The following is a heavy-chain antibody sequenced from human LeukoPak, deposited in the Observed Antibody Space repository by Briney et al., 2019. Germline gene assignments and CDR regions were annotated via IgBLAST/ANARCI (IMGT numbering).Heavy chain of an antibody. CDR1: GFTFKKYA. CDR3: ARGHIVVGPSALFRRLGVYYFDY. D-gene: IGHD2-2*01. J-gene: IGHJ4*02. CDR2: ISDSGST. V-gene: IGHV4-59*12. Sequence: GSLRLSCSASGFTFKKYAMHWIRQPPGKGLEWTGYISDSGSTNYSPSLKSRLTISVDTSKNQFSLKMRSVTAADTAVYYCARGHIVVGPSALFRRLGVYYFDYWGQGTLVSVSS.